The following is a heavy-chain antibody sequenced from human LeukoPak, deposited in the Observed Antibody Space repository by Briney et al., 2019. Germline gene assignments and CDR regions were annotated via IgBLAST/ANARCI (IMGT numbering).Heavy chain of an antibody. CDR2: ISSNGGST. Sequence: GGSLRLSCAASGFTFSSYAMHWVRQAPGKGLEYVSAISSNGGSTYYANSVKGRFTISRDNSKNTLYLQMGSLRAEDMAVYYCAREPNTESIMITFGGVDHWGQGTLVTVSS. CDR3: AREPNTESIMITFGGVDH. J-gene: IGHJ4*02. CDR1: GFTFSSYA. V-gene: IGHV3-64*01. D-gene: IGHD3-16*01.